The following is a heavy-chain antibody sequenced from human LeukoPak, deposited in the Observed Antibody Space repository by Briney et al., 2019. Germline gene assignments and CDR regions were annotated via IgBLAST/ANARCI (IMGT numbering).Heavy chain of an antibody. CDR3: AKVEYPDGGSVAA. CDR1: GFTFDDYA. V-gene: IGHV3-9*01. D-gene: IGHD2-2*01. J-gene: IGHJ5*02. CDR2: ISWNSGSI. Sequence: GGSLRLSCAASGFTFDDYAMHWVRQAPGKGLEWVSGISWNSGSIGYADSVKGRFTISRDSAKNSLYLQMNSLRAEDTALYYCAKVEYPDGGSVAAWGQGTLVTVSS.